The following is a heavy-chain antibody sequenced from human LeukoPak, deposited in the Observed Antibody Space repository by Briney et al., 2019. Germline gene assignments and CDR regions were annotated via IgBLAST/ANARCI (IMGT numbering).Heavy chain of an antibody. D-gene: IGHD3-10*01. CDR3: ARGRLARGHYFDY. J-gene: IGHJ4*02. CDR2: IYHSGDT. CDR1: GYSIISDYF. Sequence: PSETLSLTCIVSGYSIISDYFWGWVRQPPGKGLEWIGEIYHSGDTNYNPSLKSRVTISVDTSKNQFSLKLSSVTAADTAVYYCARGRLARGHYFDYWGQGTLVTVSS. V-gene: IGHV4-38-2*02.